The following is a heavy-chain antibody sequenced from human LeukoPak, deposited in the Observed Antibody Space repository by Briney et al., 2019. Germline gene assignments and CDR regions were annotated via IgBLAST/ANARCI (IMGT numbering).Heavy chain of an antibody. D-gene: IGHD3-3*01. J-gene: IGHJ5*02. Sequence: GESLKISCKGSGYSFTSYWIGWVRQMPGKGLEWMGIIYPGDSDTRYSPSFQGQATISADKSISTAYLQWSSLKASDTAMYYCARNDFWSGYYSYNWFDPWGQGTLVTVSS. CDR1: GYSFTSYW. V-gene: IGHV5-51*01. CDR3: ARNDFWSGYYSYNWFDP. CDR2: IYPGDSDT.